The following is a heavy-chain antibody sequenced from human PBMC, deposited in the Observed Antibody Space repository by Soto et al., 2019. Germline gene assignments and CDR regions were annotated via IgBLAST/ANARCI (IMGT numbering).Heavy chain of an antibody. CDR2: INPNSGGT. CDR1: GYTFTGYY. V-gene: IGHV1-2*04. Sequence: ASVKVSCKASGYTFTGYYMHWVRQAPGQGLEWMGWINPNSGGTNYAQKFQGWVTMTRDTSISTAYMELSRLRSDDTAVYYCAIDLSGYSYGATFDYWGQGTLVTVSS. CDR3: AIDLSGYSYGATFDY. D-gene: IGHD5-18*01. J-gene: IGHJ4*02.